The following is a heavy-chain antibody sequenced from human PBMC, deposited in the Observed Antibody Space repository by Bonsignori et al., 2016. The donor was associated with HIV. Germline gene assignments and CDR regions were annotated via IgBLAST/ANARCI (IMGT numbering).Heavy chain of an antibody. V-gene: IGHV3-21*01. CDR1: GFTFSSYS. J-gene: IGHJ4*02. D-gene: IGHD3-3*01. CDR3: ARDRPQGLLRFLSKGSFDY. Sequence: GGSLRLSCAASGFTFSSYSMNWVRQAPGKGLEWVSSISSSSSYIYYADSVKGRFTISRDNAKNSLYLQMNSLRAEDTAVYYCARDRPQGLLRFLSKGSFDYWGQGTLVTVSS. CDR2: ISSSSSYI.